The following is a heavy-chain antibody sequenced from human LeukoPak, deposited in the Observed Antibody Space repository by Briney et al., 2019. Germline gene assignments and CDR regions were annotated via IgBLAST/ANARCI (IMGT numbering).Heavy chain of an antibody. CDR2: ISSSSSYI. Sequence: GGSLRLSCAASGFTFSSYSMNWVRQAPGKGLEWVSSISSSSSYIYYADSVEGRFTISRDNAKNSLYLQMNSLRAEDTAVYYCARGGPGSFDYWGQGTLVTVSS. V-gene: IGHV3-21*01. J-gene: IGHJ4*02. CDR1: GFTFSSYS. D-gene: IGHD2-15*01. CDR3: ARGGPGSFDY.